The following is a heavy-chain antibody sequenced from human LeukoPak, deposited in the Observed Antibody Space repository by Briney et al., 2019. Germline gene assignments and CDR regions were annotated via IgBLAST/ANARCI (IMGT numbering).Heavy chain of an antibody. D-gene: IGHD6-19*01. V-gene: IGHV1-69*13. Sequence: SVKVSCKASGGTFSSYAINWVRQAPGQGLEWMGGIIPIFGSANYAQKFQGRVTITADESTSTAYMELSSLRSEDTAVYYCARPRYSSLDHAFDIWGQGTMVTVSS. J-gene: IGHJ3*02. CDR1: GGTFSSYA. CDR3: ARPRYSSLDHAFDI. CDR2: IIPIFGSA.